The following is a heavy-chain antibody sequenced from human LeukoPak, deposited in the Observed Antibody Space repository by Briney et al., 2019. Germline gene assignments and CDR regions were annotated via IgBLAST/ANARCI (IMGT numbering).Heavy chain of an antibody. CDR2: ISGSGSST. Sequence: GGSLRLSCAASGFTFSGYAMTWVRQAPGKGLEWVSTISGSGSSTYYADSMKGRFTISRDDSNNTLYLQMNSLRAEDTAVYYCAKGRYFGEHYFDSWGQGTLVTVSS. CDR3: AKGRYFGEHYFDS. D-gene: IGHD3-10*01. V-gene: IGHV3-23*01. J-gene: IGHJ4*02. CDR1: GFTFSGYA.